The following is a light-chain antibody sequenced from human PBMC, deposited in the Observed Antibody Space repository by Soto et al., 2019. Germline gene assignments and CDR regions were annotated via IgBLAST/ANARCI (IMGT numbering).Light chain of an antibody. Sequence: QSALTQPPSVSGAPGQRVTISCTGSSSNIGADDDVHWYQQLPGTAPKLLIYGNSIRPSGVPDRFSGSKSGTSASLAITGLQAEDAADYSCQSYDSSLSGSVFGGGTKLTVL. CDR3: QSYDSSLSGSV. CDR1: SSNIGADDD. V-gene: IGLV1-40*01. J-gene: IGLJ3*02. CDR2: GNS.